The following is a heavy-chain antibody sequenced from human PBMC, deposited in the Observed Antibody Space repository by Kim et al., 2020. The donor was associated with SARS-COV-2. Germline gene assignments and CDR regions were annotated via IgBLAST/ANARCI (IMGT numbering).Heavy chain of an antibody. CDR2: IYYSGST. V-gene: IGHV4-59*13. CDR3: ARGGRITIFGEIENWFDP. CDR1: GGSISSYY. J-gene: IGHJ5*02. Sequence: SETLSLTCTVSGGSISSYYWSWIRQPPGKGLEWIGYIYYSGSTNYNPSLKSRVTISVDTSKNQFSLKLSSVTAADTAVYYCARGGRITIFGEIENWFDPWGQGTLVTVSS. D-gene: IGHD3-3*01.